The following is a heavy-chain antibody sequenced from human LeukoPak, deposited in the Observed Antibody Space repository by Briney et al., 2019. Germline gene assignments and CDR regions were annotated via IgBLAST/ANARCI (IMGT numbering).Heavy chain of an antibody. J-gene: IGHJ4*02. CDR3: ARAVGAAGWGACQLLSHFDY. CDR2: IYHSGST. CDR1: GGSISSGGYY. D-gene: IGHD2-2*01. Sequence: PSENLSLTCTVSGGSISSGGYYWRWIRQPPGKGLEWIGYIYHSGSTYYNPSLKSRVTISVDRSKNQFSLKLSSVTAADTAVYYCARAVGAAGWGACQLLSHFDYWGQGTLVTVSS. V-gene: IGHV4-30-2*01.